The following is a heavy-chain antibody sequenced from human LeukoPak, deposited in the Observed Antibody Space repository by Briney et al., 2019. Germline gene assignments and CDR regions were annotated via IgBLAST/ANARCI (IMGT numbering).Heavy chain of an antibody. CDR1: GFTFSSYA. D-gene: IGHD3-10*01. J-gene: IGHJ4*02. Sequence: GGSLRLSCAASGFTFSSYAMSWVRQAPGKGLEWVSAISGSGGSTYYADSVKGRFTISRDNSKNTLYLQMDSLRAEDTAVYYCAKVSSGSYVLFDYWGQGTLVTVSS. CDR2: ISGSGGST. V-gene: IGHV3-23*01. CDR3: AKVSSGSYVLFDY.